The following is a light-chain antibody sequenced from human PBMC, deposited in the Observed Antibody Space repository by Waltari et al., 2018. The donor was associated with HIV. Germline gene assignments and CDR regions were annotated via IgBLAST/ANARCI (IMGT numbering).Light chain of an antibody. CDR2: EVT. J-gene: IGLJ1*01. Sequence: QSALTQLPPASGSPGQSVTIPCIGTSSDVGGYNIVPCYQQHPGKAPKLMIYEVTKRPSGVPDRFSGSKSGNTASLTVSGLQAEDEADYYCSSYAGSNNLGVFGTGTKVTVL. V-gene: IGLV2-8*01. CDR1: SSDVGGYNI. CDR3: SSYAGSNNLGV.